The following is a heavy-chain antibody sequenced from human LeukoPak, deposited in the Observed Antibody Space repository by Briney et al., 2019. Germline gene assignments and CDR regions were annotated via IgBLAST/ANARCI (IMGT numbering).Heavy chain of an antibody. J-gene: IGHJ5*02. V-gene: IGHV1-8*01. Sequence: ASVKVSCKASGYTFTSYDINCVRQATGQGLEWMGWMNPNSGNTGYAQKFQGRVTMTRNTSISTAYMELSSLRSEDTAVYYCARVGQTPPPNWFDPWGQGTLVTVSS. CDR1: GYTFTSYD. CDR2: MNPNSGNT. CDR3: ARVGQTPPPNWFDP.